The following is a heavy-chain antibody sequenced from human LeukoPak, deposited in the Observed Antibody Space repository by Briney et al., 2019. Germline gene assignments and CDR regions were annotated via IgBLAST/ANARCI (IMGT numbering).Heavy chain of an antibody. D-gene: IGHD6-13*01. Sequence: QAGGSLRLSCAASGFTFSSYSMNWVRQAPGKGLEWVSYISSSSSSTIYYADSVKGRFTISRDNAKNSLYLQMNSLRAEDTAVYYCARDIQLVYYYGMDVWGQGTTVTVSS. J-gene: IGHJ6*02. V-gene: IGHV3-48*04. CDR2: ISSSSSSTI. CDR3: ARDIQLVYYYGMDV. CDR1: GFTFSSYS.